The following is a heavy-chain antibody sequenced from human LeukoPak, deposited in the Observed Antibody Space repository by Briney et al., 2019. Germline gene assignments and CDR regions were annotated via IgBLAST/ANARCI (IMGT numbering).Heavy chain of an antibody. Sequence: GRSLRLSCAASGFTFSSYGMHRVRQAPGKRLEWVAVIWYDGSNKYYADSVKGRFTISRDNSKNTLYLQMNSLRAEDTAVYYCARDPTMIVVEYYFDYWGQGTLVTVSS. CDR2: IWYDGSNK. J-gene: IGHJ4*02. V-gene: IGHV3-33*01. CDR3: ARDPTMIVVEYYFDY. D-gene: IGHD3-22*01. CDR1: GFTFSSYG.